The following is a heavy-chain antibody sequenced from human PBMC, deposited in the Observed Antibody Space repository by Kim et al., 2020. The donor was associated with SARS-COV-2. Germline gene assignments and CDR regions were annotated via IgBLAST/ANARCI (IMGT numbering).Heavy chain of an antibody. J-gene: IGHJ4*02. CDR2: INHSGST. CDR1: GGSFSGYY. V-gene: IGHV4-34*01. CDR3: ARAPHNRNIPFDY. Sequence: SETLSLTCAVYGGSFSGYYWSWIRQPPGKGLEWIGEINHSGSTNYNPSLKSRVTISVDTSKNQFSLKLSSVTAADTAVYYCARAPHNRNIPFDYWGQGTLVTVSS. D-gene: IGHD1-1*01.